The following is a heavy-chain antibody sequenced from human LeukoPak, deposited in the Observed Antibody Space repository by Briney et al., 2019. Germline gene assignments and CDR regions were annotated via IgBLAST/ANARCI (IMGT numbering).Heavy chain of an antibody. D-gene: IGHD3-10*01. V-gene: IGHV4-39*07. CDR2: IYYSGST. CDR1: GGSISSSSHS. CDR3: ARDHGGFGELLARSNWFDP. Sequence: SETLSLTCSVSGGSISSSSHSWGWIRQSPGKGLEWIGSIYYSGSTFYNPSLKSRVTISVDRSKNQFSLKLSSVTAADTAVYYCARDHGGFGELLARSNWFDPWGQGTLVTVSS. J-gene: IGHJ5*02.